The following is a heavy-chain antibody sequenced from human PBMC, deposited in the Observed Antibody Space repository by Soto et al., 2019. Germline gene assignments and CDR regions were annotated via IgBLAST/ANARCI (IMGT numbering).Heavy chain of an antibody. V-gene: IGHV3-23*04. CDR1: GFTFSSYS. Sequence: EVQLVESGGGLVQPGGSLRLSCAASGFTFSSYSMSWVRQAPGKGLEWVSAISGSGGSTYYADSVKGRFTISRDNSKSTLYLQMNSRRAEDTAVYYCAKDVTGWLQLQAPDYWGQGTLVTV. J-gene: IGHJ4*02. CDR2: ISGSGGST. D-gene: IGHD5-12*01. CDR3: AKDVTGWLQLQAPDY.